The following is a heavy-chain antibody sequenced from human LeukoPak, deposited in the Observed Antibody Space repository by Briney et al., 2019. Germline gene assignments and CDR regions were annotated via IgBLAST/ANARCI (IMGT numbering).Heavy chain of an antibody. V-gene: IGHV4-34*01. CDR2: INHSGST. CDR1: GGSFSGHY. J-gene: IGHJ5*02. CDR3: TRGPLWVKERLFDP. Sequence: SETLSLTCAVYGGSFSGHYWSWVRQPPGKGLEWIGEINHSGSTNYNPSRKSRFTISLDTSKNQFSLKLRSVTAADTAVYYCTRGPLWVKERLFDPWGQGTLVTVSS. D-gene: IGHD3-16*01.